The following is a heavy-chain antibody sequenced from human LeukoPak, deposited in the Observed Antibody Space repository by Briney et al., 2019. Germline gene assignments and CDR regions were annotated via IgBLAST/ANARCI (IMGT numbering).Heavy chain of an antibody. V-gene: IGHV1-18*01. D-gene: IGHD6-13*01. CDR2: ISAYNGNT. J-gene: IGHJ4*02. CDR3: ARIAAAGNRRLNY. Sequence: ASVKVSCKASGYTFTSYGISWVRQAPGQGLEWMGWISAYNGNTNYAQKLQGRVTMTTDTSMSTAYMELSSLTSEDTAVYYCARIAAAGNRRLNYWGQGTLVTVSS. CDR1: GYTFTSYG.